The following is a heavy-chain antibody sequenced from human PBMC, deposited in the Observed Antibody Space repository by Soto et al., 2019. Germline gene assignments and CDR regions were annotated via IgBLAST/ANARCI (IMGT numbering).Heavy chain of an antibody. CDR3: AREGLRYYGSGSHNYYYYGMDV. D-gene: IGHD3-10*01. V-gene: IGHV1-18*01. Sequence: ASVKVSCKASGYTFTSYGISWVRQAPGQGLEWMGWISAYNGNTNYAQKLQGRVTMTTDTSTCTAYMELRSLSSDDTAVYYCAREGLRYYGSGSHNYYYYGMDVWGQGTTVTVSS. J-gene: IGHJ6*02. CDR1: GYTFTSYG. CDR2: ISAYNGNT.